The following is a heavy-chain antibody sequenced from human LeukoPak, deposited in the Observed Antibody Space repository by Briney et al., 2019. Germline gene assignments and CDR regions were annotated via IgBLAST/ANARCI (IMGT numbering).Heavy chain of an antibody. CDR2: ISWNSGSI. CDR1: GFTFDDYA. J-gene: IGHJ4*02. V-gene: IGHV3-9*01. CDR3: AKDRIAARSGGIDY. Sequence: GRSLRLSCAASGFTFDDYAMHWVRQAPGKGLEWVSGISWNSGSIGYADSVKGRFTISRDNAKNSLYLQMNSLRAEDTALYYCAKDRIAARSGGIDYWGQGTLVTVSS. D-gene: IGHD6-6*01.